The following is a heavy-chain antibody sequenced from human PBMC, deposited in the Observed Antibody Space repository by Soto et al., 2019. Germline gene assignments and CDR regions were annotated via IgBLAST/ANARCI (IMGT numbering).Heavy chain of an antibody. J-gene: IGHJ4*02. CDR1: GYSFTSYW. CDR2: IDPSDSYT. D-gene: IGHD3-22*01. Sequence: PGESLKISCKGSGYSFTSYWISWVRQMPGKGLEWMGRIDPSDSYTNYSPSFQGHVTISADKSISTAYLQWSSLRAEDTAVYYCARPTYYYDSSGPPAYWGQGTLVTVSS. V-gene: IGHV5-10-1*01. CDR3: ARPTYYYDSSGPPAY.